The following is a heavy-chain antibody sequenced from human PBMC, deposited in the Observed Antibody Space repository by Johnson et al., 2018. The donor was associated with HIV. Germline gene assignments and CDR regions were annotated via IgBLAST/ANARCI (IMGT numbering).Heavy chain of an antibody. CDR2: ISWNSGSI. J-gene: IGHJ3*02. CDR3: AKALLRGWEKVGNAFDI. Sequence: VQLVESGGGVVQPGTSLRLSCAASGFTFGIYGMHWVRQAPGKGLEWVSGISWNSGSIGYADSVKGRFTISRDDAKNSLYLQMNSLRAEDTALYYCAKALLRGWEKVGNAFDIWGQGTMVTVSS. CDR1: GFTFGIYG. V-gene: IGHV3-9*01. D-gene: IGHD1-26*01.